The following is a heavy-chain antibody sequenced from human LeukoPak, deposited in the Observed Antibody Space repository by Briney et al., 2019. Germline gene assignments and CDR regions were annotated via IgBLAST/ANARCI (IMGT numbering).Heavy chain of an antibody. CDR3: ARDYGDYGGYFDY. CDR2: IYTSGST. CDR1: GDSISSSSYY. V-gene: IGHV4-39*07. D-gene: IGHD4-17*01. J-gene: IGHJ4*02. Sequence: SETLSLTCTVSGDSISSSSYYWGWIRQPPGKGLEWIGRIYTSGSTNYNPSLKSRVTISVDTSKNQFSLKLSSVTAADTAVYYCARDYGDYGGYFDYWGLGTLVTVSS.